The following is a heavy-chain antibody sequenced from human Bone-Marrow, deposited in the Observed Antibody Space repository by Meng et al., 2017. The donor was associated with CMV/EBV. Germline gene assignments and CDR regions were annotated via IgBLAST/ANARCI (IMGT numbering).Heavy chain of an antibody. CDR1: GGTFSSYT. CDR3: ARAWYSGSAGDYYAMDV. CDR2: IIPILGIA. D-gene: IGHD1-26*01. V-gene: IGHV1-69*16. Sequence: SVKVSCKASGGTFSSYTISWVRQAPGQGLEWMGRIIPILGIASYAQKFQGRVTITTDESTSTVYMELSSLRSEDTAVYYCARAWYSGSAGDYYAMDVWGQGTTVTVSS. J-gene: IGHJ6*02.